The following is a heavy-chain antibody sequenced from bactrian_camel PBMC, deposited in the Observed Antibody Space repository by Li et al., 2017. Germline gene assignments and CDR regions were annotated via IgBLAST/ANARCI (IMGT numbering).Heavy chain of an antibody. CDR2: VATGGAST. CDR3: SLAHQYGGTWFAATNY. D-gene: IGHD2*01. V-gene: IGHV3S1*01. J-gene: IGHJ4*01. CDR1: GLRYSSHC. Sequence: HVQLVESGGGSAQAGGSLSLSCEASGLRYSSHCYAWFRQAPGKEREGVAAVATGGASTRYGSSVKGRFTMSRDNAKSMLYLQLNSLKSDDTAMYYCSLAHQYGGTWFAATNYWGQGTQVTVS.